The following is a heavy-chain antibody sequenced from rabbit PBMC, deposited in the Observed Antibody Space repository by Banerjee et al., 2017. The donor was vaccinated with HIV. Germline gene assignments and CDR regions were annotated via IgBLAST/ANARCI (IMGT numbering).Heavy chain of an antibody. CDR1: GFSFSNGYV. Sequence: QEQLEESGGDLVKPEGSLTLTCTASGFSFSNGYVMCWVRQAPGKGLEWIACIDVSSRGSSYYASWAKGRFTVSKTSSTTVTLQMTSLTAADTATYFCARDLAGVIGWNFDLWGPGTLVTVS. J-gene: IGHJ4*01. CDR3: ARDLAGVIGWNFDL. CDR2: IDVSSRGSS. D-gene: IGHD4-1*01. V-gene: IGHV1S45*01.